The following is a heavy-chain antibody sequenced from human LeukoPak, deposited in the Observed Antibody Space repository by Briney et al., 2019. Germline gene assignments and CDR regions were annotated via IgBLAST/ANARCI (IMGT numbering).Heavy chain of an antibody. D-gene: IGHD5-24*01. V-gene: IGHV1-69*06. CDR2: IIPIFGTA. CDR3: ARDRRDGYNYVFFDY. Sequence: SVKVSCKASGGTFSSYAISWVRQAPGQGLEWMGGIIPIFGTANYAQKFQGRVTITADKSTSTAYMELSSLRSEDTAVYYCARDRRDGYNYVFFDYWGQGTLVTVSS. J-gene: IGHJ4*02. CDR1: GGTFSSYA.